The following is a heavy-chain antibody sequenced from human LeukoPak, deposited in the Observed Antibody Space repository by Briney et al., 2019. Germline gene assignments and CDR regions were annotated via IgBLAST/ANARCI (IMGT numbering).Heavy chain of an antibody. CDR2: IRYDGSNK. D-gene: IGHD6-19*01. CDR3: AKAPYGIAVAGSYFDY. J-gene: IGHJ4*02. CDR1: GFTFSSYS. Sequence: GSLRLSCAASGFTFSSYSMHWVRQAPGKGLEWVAFIRYDGSNKYYADSVKGRFTISRDNSKNTLYLQMNSLRAEDTAVYYCAKAPYGIAVAGSYFDYWGQGTLVTVSS. V-gene: IGHV3-30*02.